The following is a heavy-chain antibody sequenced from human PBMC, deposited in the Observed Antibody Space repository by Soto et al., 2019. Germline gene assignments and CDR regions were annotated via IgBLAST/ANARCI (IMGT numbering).Heavy chain of an antibody. CDR2: ISGSGGTT. V-gene: IGHV3-23*01. D-gene: IGHD6-25*01. J-gene: IGHJ4*02. CDR3: AKFFVETGGSSGWPWTFHY. Sequence: EVQLLESGGGLVQPGRSLRLSCAASGFTFSSYAMSWVRQAPGKGLEWVSAISGSGGTTYYAASVKGRFTISRDNSKNMLFLQMNSLRAEDTVVYYCAKFFVETGGSSGWPWTFHYWGQGTLVTVSS. CDR1: GFTFSSYA.